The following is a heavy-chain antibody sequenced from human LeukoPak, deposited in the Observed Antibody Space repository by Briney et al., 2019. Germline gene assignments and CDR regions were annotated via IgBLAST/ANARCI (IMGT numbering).Heavy chain of an antibody. Sequence: ASVKVSCKASGGTFSSYAISWVRQAPGQGLEWMGGIIPVFGTANYAQKFQGRVTITADKSTSTAYMELSSLRSEDTAVYYCARGNWNDVVDLGDYWGQGTLVTVSS. J-gene: IGHJ4*02. D-gene: IGHD1-20*01. CDR1: GGTFSSYA. V-gene: IGHV1-69*06. CDR2: IIPVFGTA. CDR3: ARGNWNDVVDLGDY.